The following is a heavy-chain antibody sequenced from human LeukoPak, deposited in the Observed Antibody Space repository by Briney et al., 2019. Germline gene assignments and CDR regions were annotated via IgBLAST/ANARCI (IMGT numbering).Heavy chain of an antibody. J-gene: IGHJ4*02. Sequence: LTGRSLRLSCAASGFTFSSYAMSWVRQAPGKGLEWVSAISGSGGSTYYADSVKGRFTISRDNSKNTLYLQMNSLRAEDTAVYYCAKTTRTVVGEKYYFDYWGQGTLVTVSS. CDR1: GFTFSSYA. CDR2: ISGSGGST. CDR3: AKTTRTVVGEKYYFDY. D-gene: IGHD3-16*01. V-gene: IGHV3-23*01.